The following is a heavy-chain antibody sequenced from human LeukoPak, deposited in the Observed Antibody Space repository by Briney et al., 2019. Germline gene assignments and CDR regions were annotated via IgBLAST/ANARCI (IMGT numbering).Heavy chain of an antibody. CDR2: MNPNSGNT. J-gene: IGHJ6*03. Sequence: ASVKVSCKASGYTFTSYDINWVRQATGQGLEWMGWMNPNSGNTGYAQKFQGRVTITRNTSISTAYMELSSLRSEDTAVYYCARSGYDSSGYYRGYYYMDVWGKGTTVTVSS. V-gene: IGHV1-8*03. D-gene: IGHD3-22*01. CDR3: ARSGYDSSGYYRGYYYMDV. CDR1: GYTFTSYD.